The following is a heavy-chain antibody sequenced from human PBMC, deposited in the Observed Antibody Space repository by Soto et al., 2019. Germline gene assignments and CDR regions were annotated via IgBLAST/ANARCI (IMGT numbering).Heavy chain of an antibody. CDR3: AREVERKKFSSYYYAMDA. D-gene: IGHD1-1*01. Sequence: SQTLSLTCVISGDSVSSNSAAWNWIRQSPSRGLEWLGRTYYRTRWYYDYAVSVRSRITVNPDTSKNQFSLKLSSVTAADTAVYYCAREVERKKFSSYYYAMDAWGQGTTVTVSS. CDR1: GDSVSSNSAA. V-gene: IGHV6-1*01. J-gene: IGHJ6*02. CDR2: TYYRTRWYY.